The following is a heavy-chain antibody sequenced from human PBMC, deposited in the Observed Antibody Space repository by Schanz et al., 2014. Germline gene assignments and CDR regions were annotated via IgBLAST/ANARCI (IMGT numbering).Heavy chain of an antibody. CDR2: INPNSGDT. CDR1: GYTFAVYY. D-gene: IGHD2-2*01. CDR3: ARELCSSTTCYVRYDP. Sequence: QVQLVQSGAEVKKPGASVKVSCKASGYTFAVYYIHWVRQAPGQGLEFMGWINPNSGDTEYGQQFDRSTTFTRDTSNSPADLKLSSLTSDATAVYYCARELCSSTTCYVRYDPWGQGTLVTVSS. J-gene: IGHJ5*02. V-gene: IGHV1-2*02.